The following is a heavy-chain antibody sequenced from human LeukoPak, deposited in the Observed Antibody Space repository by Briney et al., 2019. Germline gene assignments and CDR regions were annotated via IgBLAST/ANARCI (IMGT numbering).Heavy chain of an antibody. D-gene: IGHD3-10*01. J-gene: IGHJ5*02. CDR2: IIPIFGTA. CDR1: GGTFSSYA. CDR3: ARDLSVVRGVNNWFDP. Sequence: SVKVSCKASGGTFSSYAISWVRQAPGQGLEWMGRIIPIFGTANYAQKFQGRVTITTDESTSTAYMELSSLRSEDTAVYYCARDLSVVRGVNNWFDPWGQETLVTVSS. V-gene: IGHV1-69*05.